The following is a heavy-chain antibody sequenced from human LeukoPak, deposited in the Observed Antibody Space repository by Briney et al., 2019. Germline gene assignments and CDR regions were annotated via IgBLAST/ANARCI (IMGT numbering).Heavy chain of an antibody. J-gene: IGHJ4*02. D-gene: IGHD2-21*02. V-gene: IGHV4-34*01. CDR1: GGSFSGYY. CDR3: ARVRGYVVVTAQYGDGDY. Sequence: PSESLSLTCAVYGGSFSGYYWSWIRQPPGKGREWIGEINHSGSTNYNPSLKSRVTISVDTSKNQFSLKLSSVTAADTAVYYCARVRGYVVVTAQYGDGDYWGQGTLVTVSS. CDR2: INHSGST.